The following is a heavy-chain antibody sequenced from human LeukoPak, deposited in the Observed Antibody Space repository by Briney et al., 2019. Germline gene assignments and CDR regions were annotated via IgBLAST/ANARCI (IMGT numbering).Heavy chain of an antibody. D-gene: IGHD3-22*01. V-gene: IGHV3-74*01. CDR2: ISGDGRNI. CDR1: GFTFSSYW. Sequence: GGSLRLSCVASGFTFSSYWMHWVRQDPRKGLVWVSRISGDGRNINYADSVRGRFTISRDNSKNTLYLQMNSLRAEDTAVYYCARVRPEKYYYDSSGWGAFDIWGQGTMVTVSS. J-gene: IGHJ3*02. CDR3: ARVRPEKYYYDSSGWGAFDI.